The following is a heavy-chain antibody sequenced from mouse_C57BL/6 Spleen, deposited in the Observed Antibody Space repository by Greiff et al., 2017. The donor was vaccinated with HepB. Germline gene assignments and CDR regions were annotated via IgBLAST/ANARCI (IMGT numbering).Heavy chain of an antibody. CDR2: IDPSASYT. CDR1: GYTFTSYW. CDR3: ARGIYDGLFDV. Sequence: QVQLQQSGAELVMPGASVKLSCKASGYTFTSYWMHWVKQRPGQGLEWIGEIDPSASYTNYNQKFKGKSTLTVDKSSSTAYMQLSSLTSEDSAVYYCARGIYDGLFDVWGTGTTVTVSS. D-gene: IGHD2-3*01. V-gene: IGHV1-69*01. J-gene: IGHJ1*03.